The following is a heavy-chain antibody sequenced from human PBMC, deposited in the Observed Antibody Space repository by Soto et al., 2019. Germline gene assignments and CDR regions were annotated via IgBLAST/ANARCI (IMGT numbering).Heavy chain of an antibody. CDR2: IKQDGSAK. V-gene: IGHV3-7*01. Sequence: VHLVESGGGLVPPGESLRLSCEASGFTFRIYWMNWVRQAPGKGLEWVACIKQDGSAKYNVDSVKGRFTIARDNAKNSVYLFMNNLRVEDTAVYYCARGDVGAFDMWGQGTTITVSS. CDR3: ARGDVGAFDM. D-gene: IGHD1-26*01. J-gene: IGHJ3*02. CDR1: GFTFRIYW.